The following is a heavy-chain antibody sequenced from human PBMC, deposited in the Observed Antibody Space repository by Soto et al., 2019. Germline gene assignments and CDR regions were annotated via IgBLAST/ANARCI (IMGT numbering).Heavy chain of an antibody. CDR2: IYSGGST. CDR3: ARGATEGLDY. V-gene: IGHV3-53*01. CDR1: GFTVSSNY. Sequence: QRLSCAASGFTVSSNYMSWVRQAPGKGLEWVSVIYSGGSTYYADSVKGRFTISRDNSKNTLYLQMNSLRAEDTDVYYCARGATEGLDYSGQGPLVPVYS. J-gene: IGHJ4*02.